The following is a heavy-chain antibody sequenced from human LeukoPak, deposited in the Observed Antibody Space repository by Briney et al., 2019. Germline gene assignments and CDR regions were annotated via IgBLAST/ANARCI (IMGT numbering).Heavy chain of an antibody. J-gene: IGHJ1*01. CDR1: GGSISSGGYY. D-gene: IGHD5-24*01. Sequence: SETLSLTCTVSGGSISSGGYYWSWIRQHPGQGLEWIGYIYYSGSTSYNPSLKSRVTILLDTSKNPFSLKLSSVTAADTAVYYCATYNRDGYNFAFQHWGQGTLVTVSS. V-gene: IGHV4-31*03. CDR3: ATYNRDGYNFAFQH. CDR2: IYYSGST.